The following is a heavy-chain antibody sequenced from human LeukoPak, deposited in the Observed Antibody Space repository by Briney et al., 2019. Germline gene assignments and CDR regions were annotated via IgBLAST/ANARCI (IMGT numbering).Heavy chain of an antibody. J-gene: IGHJ4*02. CDR1: GGSISSYY. V-gene: IGHV4-59*01. CDR2: IYYSGST. Sequence: SETLSLTCTVSGGSISSYYWSWIRQPPGKGLEWIGYIYYSGSTNYNPSLKSRVTVSVDTSKNQFSLKLSSVTAADTAVYYCAGTIAVAGPLDYWGQGTLVTVSS. D-gene: IGHD6-19*01. CDR3: AGTIAVAGPLDY.